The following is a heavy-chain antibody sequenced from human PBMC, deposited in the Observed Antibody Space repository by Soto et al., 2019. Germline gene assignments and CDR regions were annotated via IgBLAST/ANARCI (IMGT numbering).Heavy chain of an antibody. CDR3: VRGWGYDSSDYYYAY. CDR2: IIPIFGTA. CDR1: GVTFSHNA. V-gene: IGHV1-69*01. Sequence: QVQLVQSGAEVKKPGSSVKVSCKASGVTFSHNAISWVRQAHGQGIEWMGGIIPIFGTANYAQKFKGRVTIAADESTSTAYMELSSLRSEDTAVYYCVRGWGYDSSDYYYAYWGQGTLVTVSS. D-gene: IGHD3-22*01. J-gene: IGHJ4*02.